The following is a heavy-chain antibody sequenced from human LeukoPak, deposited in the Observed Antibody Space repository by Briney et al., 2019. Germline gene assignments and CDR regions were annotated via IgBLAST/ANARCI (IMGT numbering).Heavy chain of an antibody. J-gene: IGHJ4*02. CDR3: ALGAPYRDSDGY. CDR2: INQDGSVK. V-gene: IGHV3-7*05. CDR1: GFTFSTYW. Sequence: GGSLRLSCAASGFTFSTYWMTWVCQAPGKGLEWVANINQDGSVKNYVDSVKGRFTISRDNAKNSLYLQVNSLRVDDTAVYYCALGAPYRDSDGYWGQGTLVTVSS. D-gene: IGHD5-24*01.